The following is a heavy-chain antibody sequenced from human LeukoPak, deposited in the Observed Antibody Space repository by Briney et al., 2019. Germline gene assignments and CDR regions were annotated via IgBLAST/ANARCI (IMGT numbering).Heavy chain of an antibody. CDR2: IYYSGST. Sequence: PSETLSLTCTVSGGSISSSSYYWGWIRQPPGKVLVWIGRIYYSGSTYYNPSLKSRVTISVDTSKNQFSLKLSSVTAADTAVYYCARDFTSIAAAGTGSWFDPWGQGTLVTVSS. D-gene: IGHD6-13*01. CDR1: GGSISSSSYY. CDR3: ARDFTSIAAAGTGSWFDP. J-gene: IGHJ5*02. V-gene: IGHV4-39*07.